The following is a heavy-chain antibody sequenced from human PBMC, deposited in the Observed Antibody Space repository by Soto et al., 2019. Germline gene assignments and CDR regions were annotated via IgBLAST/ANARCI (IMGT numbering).Heavy chain of an antibody. CDR1: GGSIICSSYY. CDR3: ASGYSSSWYPVDFQH. D-gene: IGHD6-13*01. Sequence: SETLSLTCTVLGGSIICSSYYWGWIRQPPGKGLEWIGSIYYSGSTYYNPSLKSRVTISVDTSKNQFSLKLSSVTAADTAFYYCASGYSSSWYPVDFQHWGQGTLLTVSS. V-gene: IGHV4-39*01. J-gene: IGHJ1*01. CDR2: IYYSGST.